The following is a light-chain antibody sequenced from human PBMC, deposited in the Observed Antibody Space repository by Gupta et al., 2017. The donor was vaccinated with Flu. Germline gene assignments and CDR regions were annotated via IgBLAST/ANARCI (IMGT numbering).Light chain of an antibody. Sequence: PATLSLSPGERATLSCRASQSVANFLAWYQQKPGQPPRLLMCSASTRTTGIPARFSGNGSGTDFSLTISSLEPEDFAVYYCQQRSSWPATFGQGTRVEIK. CDR2: SAS. J-gene: IGKJ1*01. CDR1: QSVANF. CDR3: QQRSSWPAT. V-gene: IGKV3-11*01.